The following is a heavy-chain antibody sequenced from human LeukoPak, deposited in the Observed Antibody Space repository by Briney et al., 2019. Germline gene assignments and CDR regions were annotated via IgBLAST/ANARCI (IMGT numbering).Heavy chain of an antibody. Sequence: GSLRLSCAASGFTFSDYYMSWIRQAPGKGLEWVSYISSSGSTIYYADSVKGRFTISRDNSKNTLYLQMNSLRAEDTALYFCAKKAQYNGNYPLDYWGQGTLVTVSS. CDR1: GFTFSDYY. CDR3: AKKAQYNGNYPLDY. J-gene: IGHJ4*02. CDR2: ISSSGSTI. D-gene: IGHD1-26*01. V-gene: IGHV3-11*01.